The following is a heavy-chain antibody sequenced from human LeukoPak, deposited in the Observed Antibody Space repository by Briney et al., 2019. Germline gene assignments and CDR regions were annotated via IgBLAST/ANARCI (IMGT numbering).Heavy chain of an antibody. V-gene: IGHV1-24*01. CDR1: RYTPQEVA. CDR3: TTDLDY. Sequence: KPGGSGKGSCKGSRYTPQEVAIQRGRQAPGKGLQWMGGFDPEDGETIYAQKFRGRLTMTEDTSTDTAFMELSSLTSDDTAVYYCTTDLDYWGQGSLVTVSS. J-gene: IGHJ4*02. CDR2: FDPEDGET.